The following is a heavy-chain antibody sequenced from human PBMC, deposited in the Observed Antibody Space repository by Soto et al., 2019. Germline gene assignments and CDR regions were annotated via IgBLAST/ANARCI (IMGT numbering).Heavy chain of an antibody. J-gene: IGHJ6*02. CDR1: GFSLRTSGVG. V-gene: IGHV2-26*01. CDR3: ARTPTGTGLLGYRCPPCATHF. D-gene: IGHD1-1*01. CDR2: IFSNDEK. Sequence: SGPTLVNPTQTLTLTCTFSGFSLRTSGVGVGWIRQPPGKALEWLAHIFSNDEKSYSTSLKSRLTISKDTSKSQVVLTMTNMDPVDTATYYCARTPTGTGLLGYRCPPCATHFWGQGTTVTVSS.